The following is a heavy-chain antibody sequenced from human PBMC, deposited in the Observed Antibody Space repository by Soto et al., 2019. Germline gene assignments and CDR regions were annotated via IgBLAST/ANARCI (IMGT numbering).Heavy chain of an antibody. CDR2: MNPGSGDT. CDR1: GYTLTNND. V-gene: IGHV1-8*02. J-gene: IGHJ5*02. Sequence: ASVKVSCKASGYTLTNNDVSWVRQATGQGLEWMGWMNPGSGDTGYAQKFQGRVTMTRDISIATAYMELNSLTSEDMAIYYCARMESFGSLNWFDPWGQGTLVTVSS. D-gene: IGHD5-18*01. CDR3: ARMESFGSLNWFDP.